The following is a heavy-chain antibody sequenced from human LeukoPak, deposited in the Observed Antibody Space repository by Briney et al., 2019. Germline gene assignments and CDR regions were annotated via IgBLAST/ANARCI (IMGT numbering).Heavy chain of an antibody. J-gene: IGHJ5*02. CDR3: ARGLTLLDYGDYT. CDR2: IYDSENT. V-gene: IGHV4-34*01. D-gene: IGHD4-17*01. CDR1: GGSFSGSY. Sequence: SETLSLTCAVYGGSFSGSYWSGIRQPPGKGLEWIGEIYDSENTNYNPSLKSRVTISVDTSKNQFSLKLSSVTAADTAVYYCARGLTLLDYGDYTWGQGTLVTVSS.